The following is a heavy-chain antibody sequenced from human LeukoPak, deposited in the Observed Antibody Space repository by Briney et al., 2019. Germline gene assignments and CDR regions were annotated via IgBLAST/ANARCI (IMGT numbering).Heavy chain of an antibody. CDR2: ISYDGSNK. Sequence: GRSLRLSCAASGFTFSTYAMHWVRQAPGKGLEWVAVISYDGSNKYYADSVKGRFTISRDNSKNTLYLQMNSLRAEDTAVYYCAKDLSRIAVAGTGCDYWGQGTLVTASS. J-gene: IGHJ4*02. CDR1: GFTFSTYA. CDR3: AKDLSRIAVAGTGCDY. V-gene: IGHV3-30*18. D-gene: IGHD6-19*01.